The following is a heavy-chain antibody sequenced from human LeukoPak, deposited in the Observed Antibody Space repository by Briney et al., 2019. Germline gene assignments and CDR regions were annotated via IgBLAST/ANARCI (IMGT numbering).Heavy chain of an antibody. V-gene: IGHV2-70*04. CDR1: GFSLSTSGMR. CDR3: ARIASGTNFDY. J-gene: IGHJ4*02. D-gene: IGHD1-1*01. Sequence: SGPALVKPTQTLTLTCTFSGFSLSTSGMRVGWIRQPPGNALEWLARIDWDDDKFYSTSLKTRLTISKDTSKNQVVLTLTNVDPVDTASYFCARIASGTNFDYWGQGSLVTVSS. CDR2: IDWDDDK.